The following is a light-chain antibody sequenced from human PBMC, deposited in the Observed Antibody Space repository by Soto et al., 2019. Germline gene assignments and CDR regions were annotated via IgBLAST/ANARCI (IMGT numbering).Light chain of an antibody. V-gene: IGKV3-15*01. J-gene: IGKJ1*01. Sequence: EIVMTQSPATLSVSPGERATLSCRASQSISNNLAWYQRKRGQAPRLLIYGASTRATGIPARFSGSGSGTEFTLTISSLQSEDFAFYYCQQYNNWRTFGQGTKVEI. CDR1: QSISNN. CDR3: QQYNNWRT. CDR2: GAS.